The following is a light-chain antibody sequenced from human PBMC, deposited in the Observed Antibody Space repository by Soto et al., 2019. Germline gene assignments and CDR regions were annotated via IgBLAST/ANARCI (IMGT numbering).Light chain of an antibody. CDR2: EGT. CDR3: YSFAGSTTFSYV. CDR1: SSDVVTYNL. Sequence: QSALTQPRSVSGPPGQSISISCTGTSSDVVTYNLVSWYQQHPGKAPTVLIYEGTKRPSGVSNRFSGSKSGNTASLTISGLQTEDEADYYCYSFAGSTTFSYVFGPGTKVTVL. J-gene: IGLJ1*01. V-gene: IGLV2-23*03.